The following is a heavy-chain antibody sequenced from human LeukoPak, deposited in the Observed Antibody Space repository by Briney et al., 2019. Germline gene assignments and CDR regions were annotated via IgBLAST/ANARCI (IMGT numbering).Heavy chain of an antibody. D-gene: IGHD5-18*01. V-gene: IGHV4-59*01. CDR3: ARGYSYGEDY. CDR2: IYYSGST. Sequence: KASETLSLTCTVSGGSISTYYWNWIRQPPGKRLEWIGYIYYSGSTNYNPSLKSRVTISVDTSKNQFSLKLNSVTAADTAVYYCARGYSYGEDYWGQGTLVTVSS. CDR1: GGSISTYY. J-gene: IGHJ4*02.